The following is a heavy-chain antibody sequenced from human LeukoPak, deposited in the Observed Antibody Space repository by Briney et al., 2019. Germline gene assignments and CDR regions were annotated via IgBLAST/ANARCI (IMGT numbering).Heavy chain of an antibody. J-gene: IGHJ4*02. CDR2: INPNSGGT. CDR1: GYTFTDYY. Sequence: ASVKVSCKASGYTFTDYYIHWVRQAPGQGLEGMGWINPNSGGTNYAQKFQDRVTMTRDTSISTAYMELSSLGSDDTAVYYCARQANDHSGHDYWGQGTLVTVSS. V-gene: IGHV1-2*02. CDR3: ARQANDHSGHDY. D-gene: IGHD3-22*01.